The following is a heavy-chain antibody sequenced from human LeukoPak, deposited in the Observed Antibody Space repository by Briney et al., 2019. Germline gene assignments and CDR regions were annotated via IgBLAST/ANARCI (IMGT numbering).Heavy chain of an antibody. D-gene: IGHD3-10*01. CDR1: GGSISSYY. CDR3: ARGGLLWFGELNWFDP. J-gene: IGHJ5*02. CDR2: INHSGST. V-gene: IGHV4-34*01. Sequence: SETLSLTCTVSGGSISSYYWSWIRQPPGKGLEWIGEINHSGSTSYNPSLKSRVTISVDTSKNQFSLKLSSVTAADTAVYYCARGGLLWFGELNWFDPWGQGTLVTVSS.